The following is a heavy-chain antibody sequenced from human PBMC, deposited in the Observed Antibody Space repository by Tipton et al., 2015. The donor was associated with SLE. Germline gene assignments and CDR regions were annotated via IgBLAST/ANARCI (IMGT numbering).Heavy chain of an antibody. CDR2: VHSSGRT. Sequence: GLVKPSETLSLTCTVSGGSISSHYWSWIRQPPGKGLEWIGRVHSSGRTHYSPSLSSRVTVSVDTSKNQFSLKLSSVTAADTAVYYCARDQAVAGGDYFDYWGQGTLVTVSS. CDR1: GGSISSHY. V-gene: IGHV4-4*07. D-gene: IGHD6-19*01. CDR3: ARDQAVAGGDYFDY. J-gene: IGHJ4*02.